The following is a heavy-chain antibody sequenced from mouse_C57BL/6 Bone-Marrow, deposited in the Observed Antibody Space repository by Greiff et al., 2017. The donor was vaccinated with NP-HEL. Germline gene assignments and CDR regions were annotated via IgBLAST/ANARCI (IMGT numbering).Heavy chain of an antibody. CDR2: LWTGGGT. Sequence: VKLMESGPGLVAPSQSLSITCTVSGFSLTSYAISWVRQPPGKGLEWLGVLWTGGGTTYNSALKSSMSISKDNSKSQFFLKMNSLQTDDTARYYCARKAITTVVATSDYYAMDYWGQGTSVTVSS. J-gene: IGHJ4*01. D-gene: IGHD1-1*01. V-gene: IGHV2-9-1*01. CDR3: ARKAITTVVATSDYYAMDY. CDR1: GFSLTSYA.